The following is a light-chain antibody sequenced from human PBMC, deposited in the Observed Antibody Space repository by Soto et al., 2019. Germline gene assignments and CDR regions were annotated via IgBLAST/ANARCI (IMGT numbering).Light chain of an antibody. CDR2: EVT. CDR3: NSYTSSSTPVV. V-gene: IGLV2-14*01. J-gene: IGLJ1*01. Sequence: QSALTQPASVSGSPGQSITISCTGTSSDVGAYNYVSWYQHHPGKAPKLMIYEVTNRPSGVSNRFSGSKSGNTASLTISGLQAEDEADYYCNSYTSSSTPVVFGTGTKLTVL. CDR1: SSDVGAYNY.